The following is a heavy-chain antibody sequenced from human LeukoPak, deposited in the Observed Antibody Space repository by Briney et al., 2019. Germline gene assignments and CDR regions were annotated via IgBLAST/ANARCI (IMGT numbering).Heavy chain of an antibody. Sequence: PSQTLSLTCTVSGGSISSGDYYWSWIRQPPGKGLEWIENIYYGGSTYYNPSLKSRVTISVDRSKNQFSLKLSSVTAADTAVYYCARAPYGGNPYYFDYWGQGTLVTVS. V-gene: IGHV4-30-4*01. CDR1: GGSISSGDYY. CDR2: IYYGGST. CDR3: ARAPYGGNPYYFDY. D-gene: IGHD4-23*01. J-gene: IGHJ4*02.